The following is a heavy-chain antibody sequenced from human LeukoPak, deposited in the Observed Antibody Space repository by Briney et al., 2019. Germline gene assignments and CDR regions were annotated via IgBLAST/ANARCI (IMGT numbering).Heavy chain of an antibody. J-gene: IGHJ4*02. CDR2: IYYSGST. CDR1: GGSISSGGYY. V-gene: IGHV4-31*03. Sequence: SETLSLTCTVSGGSISSGGYYWSWIRQHPGKGLEWIGYIYYSGSTYYNPSLKSRVTISVDTSKNQFSLKLSSVTAADTAVYYCARVRRIVGATLSPYFDYWGQGTLVTVSS. CDR3: ARVRRIVGATLSPYFDY. D-gene: IGHD1-26*01.